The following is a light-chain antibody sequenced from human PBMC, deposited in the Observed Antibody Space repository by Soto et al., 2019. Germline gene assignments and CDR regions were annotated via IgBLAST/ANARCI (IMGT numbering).Light chain of an antibody. J-gene: IGLJ1*01. Sequence: QSVLTQPPSASGTPGQRVSISCSGSSSNIGSNSVQWHRQLPGTAPNLLIYADNQRPSGVPDRFSGSKSGTSASLAITGLQSGDEADYYCAAWDDSLNGFVFGTGTKVTVL. CDR2: ADN. CDR3: AAWDDSLNGFV. V-gene: IGLV1-44*01. CDR1: SSNIGSNS.